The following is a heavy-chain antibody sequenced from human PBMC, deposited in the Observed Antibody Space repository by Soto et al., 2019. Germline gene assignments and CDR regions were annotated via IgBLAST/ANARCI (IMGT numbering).Heavy chain of an antibody. CDR2: IYYSGST. J-gene: IGHJ2*01. CDR3: ARQNWGLGDWYFDL. D-gene: IGHD7-27*01. Sequence: QLQLQESGPGLLKPSETLSLTCTVSGGSISSSDYYWGWIRQPPGKGLEWIGSIYYSGSTYYTPSLKSRITISVDTSSNQFSLKLSSVTAADTAVYYCARQNWGLGDWYFDLWGRGTLVTVSS. V-gene: IGHV4-39*01. CDR1: GGSISSSDYY.